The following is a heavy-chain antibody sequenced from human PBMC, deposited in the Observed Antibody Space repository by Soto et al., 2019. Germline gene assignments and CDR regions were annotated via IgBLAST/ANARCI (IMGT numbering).Heavy chain of an antibody. D-gene: IGHD2-15*01. CDR3: QTEHGIRSSVPVSAFLLNRSPDL. CDR2: IYYSGST. V-gene: IGHV4-59*12. Sequence: GKGLEWIGYIYYSGSTNYNPSHKSRVTISVDTSKNQFSLKLSSVTAADTAVFYCQTEHGIRSSVPVSAFLLNRSPDL. J-gene: IGHJ2*01.